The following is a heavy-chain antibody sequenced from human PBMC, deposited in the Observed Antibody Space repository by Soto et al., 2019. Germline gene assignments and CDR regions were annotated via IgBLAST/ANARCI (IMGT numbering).Heavy chain of an antibody. D-gene: IGHD6-19*01. V-gene: IGHV3-23*01. CDR1: GFTFSSYA. CDR2: ISGSGGST. CDR3: AKNLPYSSCWYFWFDP. J-gene: IGHJ5*02. Sequence: EVQLLESGGGLVQPGGSLRLSCAASGFTFSSYAMSWVRQAPGKGLEWVSAISGSGGSTYYADSVKGRFTISRDNSKNTLYLQMNSLRAEDTAVYYCAKNLPYSSCWYFWFDPWGQGTLVTVSS.